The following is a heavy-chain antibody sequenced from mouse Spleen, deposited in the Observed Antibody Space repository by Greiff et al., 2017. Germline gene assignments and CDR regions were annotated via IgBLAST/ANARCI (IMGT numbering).Heavy chain of an antibody. CDR1: GFSFNTYA. V-gene: IGHV10-1*01. Sequence: EVKVVESGGDLVKPGGSLKLSCAASGFSFNTYAMNWVRQAPGKGLEWVARIRSKSNNYATYYADSVKDRFTISRDDSESMLYLQMNNLKTEDTAMYYCVRHSLYAMDYWGQGTSVTVSS. J-gene: IGHJ4*01. CDR3: VRHSLYAMDY. CDR2: IRSKSNNYAT. D-gene: IGHD6-1*01.